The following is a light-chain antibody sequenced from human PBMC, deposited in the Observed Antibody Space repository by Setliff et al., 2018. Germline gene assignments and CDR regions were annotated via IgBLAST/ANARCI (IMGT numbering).Light chain of an antibody. Sequence: QSALTQPASVSGSPGQSVTISCTGTTSDIGAWDYVSWYQQHPDKAPKLMIYGVSDRPSGVSDRFSGSKSGNTASLTISGLQAEDEADYYCSSYTGSNSHVFGTGTKVTVL. V-gene: IGLV2-14*01. CDR2: GVS. CDR3: SSYTGSNSHV. J-gene: IGLJ1*01. CDR1: TSDIGAWDY.